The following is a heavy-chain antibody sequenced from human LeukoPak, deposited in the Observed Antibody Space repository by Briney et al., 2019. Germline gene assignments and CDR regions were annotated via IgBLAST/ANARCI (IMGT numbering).Heavy chain of an antibody. CDR1: GVSISSGGYD. Sequence: PSETLSLTCTVSGVSISSGGYDWGWIRQRPGKGLEWIVYIYYSGSTYYNPALKSRVTISVDTSKNQFSLKLSSVTAADAAVYYCARDSMVRGVNYFDYWGQGTLVTVSS. J-gene: IGHJ4*02. CDR2: IYYSGST. CDR3: ARDSMVRGVNYFDY. V-gene: IGHV4-31*03. D-gene: IGHD3-10*01.